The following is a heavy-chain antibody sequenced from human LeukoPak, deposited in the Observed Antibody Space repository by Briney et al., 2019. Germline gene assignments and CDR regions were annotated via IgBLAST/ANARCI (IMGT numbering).Heavy chain of an antibody. V-gene: IGHV4-61*01. CDR3: ARRESYYDILTGYTV. CDR1: GGSISSGSYY. J-gene: IGHJ4*02. D-gene: IGHD3-9*01. Sequence: SETLSLTCTVSGGSISSGSYYWSWIRQPPGKGLEWIGYIHYSGSTNYNPSLKSRVTISVDTSRNQFSLKLNSVTAADTAVYYCARRESYYDILTGYTVWGQGTLVTVSS. CDR2: IHYSGST.